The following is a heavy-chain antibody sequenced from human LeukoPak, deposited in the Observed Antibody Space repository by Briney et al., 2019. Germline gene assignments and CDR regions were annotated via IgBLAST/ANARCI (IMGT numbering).Heavy chain of an antibody. Sequence: SEILSLTCTVSGGSISSYYWSWIRQPPGKGLEWIGYIYYSGSTNYNPSLKSRVTISVDTSKNQFSLKLSSVTAADTAVYYCARGIVVVVAGARAFDIWGQGTMVTVSS. V-gene: IGHV4-59*01. CDR1: GGSISSYY. J-gene: IGHJ3*02. CDR2: IYYSGST. CDR3: ARGIVVVVAGARAFDI. D-gene: IGHD2-15*01.